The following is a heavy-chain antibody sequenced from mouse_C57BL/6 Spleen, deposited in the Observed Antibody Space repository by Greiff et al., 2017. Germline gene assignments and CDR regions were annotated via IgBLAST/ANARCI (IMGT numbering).Heavy chain of an antibody. D-gene: IGHD2-4*01. CDR3: ARSYDYDRAWFAY. Sequence: QVQLKQPGAELVMPGASVKLSCKASGYTFTSYWMHWVKQRPGQGLEWIGEIDPSDSYTNYNQKFKGKSTLTVDKSSSTAYMQLSSLTSEDSAVYYCARSYDYDRAWFAYWGQGTLVTVSA. J-gene: IGHJ3*01. V-gene: IGHV1-69*01. CDR1: GYTFTSYW. CDR2: IDPSDSYT.